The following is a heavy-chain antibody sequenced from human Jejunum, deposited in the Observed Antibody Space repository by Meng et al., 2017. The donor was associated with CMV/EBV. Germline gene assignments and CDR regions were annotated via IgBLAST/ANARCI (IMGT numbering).Heavy chain of an antibody. CDR3: ARDPSNTSGRYAYFDY. D-gene: IGHD6-19*01. CDR1: GYTFTRHG. J-gene: IGHJ4*02. Sequence: QLQLVQSGXEVKKXXXSVRASCXASGYTFTRHGISWIRQAPGQGLEWMGWISCYNGDTNYAQKLQGRVPMTTDTSTNTAYMDLRGLRSDDTAVYYCARDPSNTSGRYAYFDYWGQGPLVTVSS. CDR2: ISCYNGDT. V-gene: IGHV1-18*01.